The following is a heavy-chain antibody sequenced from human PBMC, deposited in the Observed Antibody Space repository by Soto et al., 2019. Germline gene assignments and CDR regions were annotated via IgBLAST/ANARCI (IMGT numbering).Heavy chain of an antibody. CDR3: ARDRIDFYAMDV. J-gene: IGHJ6*02. V-gene: IGHV3-30*02. CDR2: LRYDGNRK. Sequence: QVQLVESGGGVVQPGGSLRLSCAVSGFNISDYGMHWVRHVPGKGLEWVALLRYDGNRKSYGDSVKGRFTLSRDKSKNTLYVQMERLRAEDTAVYYCARDRIDFYAMDVWGQGTAVTVSS. D-gene: IGHD2-15*01. CDR1: GFNISDYG.